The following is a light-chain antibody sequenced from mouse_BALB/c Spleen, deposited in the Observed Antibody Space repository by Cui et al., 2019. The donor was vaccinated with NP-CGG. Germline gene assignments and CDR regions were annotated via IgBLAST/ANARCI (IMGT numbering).Light chain of an antibody. CDR3: ALWYSNHWV. Sequence: AVVCLESLLTTSPGETVTLTCRSSTGAVTTSNYANWVQEKPDHLFTGLIGGTNNRAPGVSARFSGSLIGDKAALTITGAQTEDEAIYFCALWYSNHWVFGGGTKLTVL. V-gene: IGLV1*01. CDR2: GTN. J-gene: IGLJ1*01. CDR1: TGAVTTSNY.